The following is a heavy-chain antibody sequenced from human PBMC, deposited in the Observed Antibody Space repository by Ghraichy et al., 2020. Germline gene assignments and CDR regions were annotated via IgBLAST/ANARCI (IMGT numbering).Heavy chain of an antibody. J-gene: IGHJ4*02. CDR1: GFTFSSYW. CDR3: AREMEGNDY. D-gene: IGHD3-3*01. Sequence: GESLNISCAASGFTFSSYWMSWVRQAPGKGLEWVANIKQDGSEKYYVDSVKGRFTISRDNAKNSLYLQMNSLRAEDTAVYYCAREMEGNDYWGQGTLVTVSS. CDR2: IKQDGSEK. V-gene: IGHV3-7*03.